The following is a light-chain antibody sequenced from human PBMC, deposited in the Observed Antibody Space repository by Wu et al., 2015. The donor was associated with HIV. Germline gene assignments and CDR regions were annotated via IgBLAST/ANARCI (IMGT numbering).Light chain of an antibody. V-gene: IGKV1-39*01. J-gene: IGKJ2*03. CDR1: QSISSY. CDR3: QQYYTTPPVS. CDR2: AAS. Sequence: DIQMTQSPSSLSASVGDRVTITCRASQSISSYLNWYQQKPGKAPKLLIYAASSLQSGVPSRFSGSGSGTDFTLTISSLQPEDFATYYCQQYYTTPPVSFGQGTKVRSN.